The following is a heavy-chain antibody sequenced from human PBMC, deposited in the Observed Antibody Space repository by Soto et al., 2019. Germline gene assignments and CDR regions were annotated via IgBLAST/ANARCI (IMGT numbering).Heavy chain of an antibody. V-gene: IGHV4-34*01. CDR3: ARVVRSRGFDY. J-gene: IGHJ4*02. CDR1: GGYFSDFY. CDR2: INHSGST. D-gene: IGHD2-15*01. Sequence: SETLSLPCAVFGGYFSDFYRSWIRQPPGKGPELIGEINHSGSTNYNPALKSRVTISVDTSKNQFSLKLSSLTAADTAVYYCARVVRSRGFDYWGQGTLVTVSS.